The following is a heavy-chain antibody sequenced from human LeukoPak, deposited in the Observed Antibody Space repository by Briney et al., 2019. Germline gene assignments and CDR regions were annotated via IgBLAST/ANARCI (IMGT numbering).Heavy chain of an antibody. V-gene: IGHV3-7*02. J-gene: IGHJ4*02. CDR2: IQQSGGAT. CDR1: GFTFSSYW. Sequence: PGGSLRLSCAASGFTFSSYWMTWVRQAPGRGLEWVANIQQSGGATHYVDSVKGRFTISRDNAKSSLYLQVSSLRAEDTAVYYCARAEYYYDSSGYPLDYWGQGTLVTVSS. CDR3: ARAEYYYDSSGYPLDY. D-gene: IGHD3-22*01.